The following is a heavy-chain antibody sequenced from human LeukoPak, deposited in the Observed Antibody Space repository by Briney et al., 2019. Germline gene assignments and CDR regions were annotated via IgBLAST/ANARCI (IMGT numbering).Heavy chain of an antibody. CDR1: GYSFTSYW. CDR2: IYPGDSDT. D-gene: IGHD6-13*01. Sequence: GEPLKISCKGSGYSFTSYWIGWVRQMPGKGLEWMGIIYPGDSDTRYSPSFQGQVTISADKSISTAYLQWSSLKASDTAMYYCARPVAAAGTDGYFDYWGQGTLVTVSS. CDR3: ARPVAAAGTDGYFDY. J-gene: IGHJ4*02. V-gene: IGHV5-51*01.